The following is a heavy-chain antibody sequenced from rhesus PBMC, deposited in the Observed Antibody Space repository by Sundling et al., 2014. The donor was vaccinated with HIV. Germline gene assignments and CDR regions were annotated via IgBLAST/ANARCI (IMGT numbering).Heavy chain of an antibody. J-gene: IGHJ4*01. V-gene: IGHV3-30*02. CDR1: GFTFSNSW. Sequence: EVQLVESGAGLVQPGGSLRLSCAASGFTFSNSWMSWVRQAPGKGLEWVARIKRKADGETADYAASVKGRFTISRDDSKNTLYLQMNSLKTEDTAVYYCTTEAYEDDYGYYYTLINYWGQGVLVTVSS. CDR2: IKRKADGETA. CDR3: TTEAYEDDYGYYYTLINY. D-gene: IGHD3-9*01.